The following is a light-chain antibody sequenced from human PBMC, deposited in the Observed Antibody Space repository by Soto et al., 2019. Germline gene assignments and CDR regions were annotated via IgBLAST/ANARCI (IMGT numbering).Light chain of an antibody. J-gene: IGKJ1*01. Sequence: VLTQSPGTLSLSPGERATLSCRASQSVSSSYLAWYQQKPGQAPRLLIYGASSRATGIPDRFSGSGSGTDFTLTISRLEPEDFAVYYCQQYGSPSWTFGQGTKVDIK. CDR1: QSVSSSY. CDR2: GAS. CDR3: QQYGSPSWT. V-gene: IGKV3-20*01.